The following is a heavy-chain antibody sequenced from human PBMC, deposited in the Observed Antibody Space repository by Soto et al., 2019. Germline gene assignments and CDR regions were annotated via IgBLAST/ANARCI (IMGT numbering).Heavy chain of an antibody. Sequence: GESLKISCKGSGYSFTSYWIGWVRQMPGKGLEWMGIIYPGDSDTRYSPSFQGQVTISADKSISTAYLQWSSLKASDTAMYYCASGYCSGGSCYLVIDYWGQGTLVTVSS. CDR3: ASGYCSGGSCYLVIDY. CDR1: GYSFTSYW. D-gene: IGHD2-15*01. J-gene: IGHJ4*02. CDR2: IYPGDSDT. V-gene: IGHV5-51*01.